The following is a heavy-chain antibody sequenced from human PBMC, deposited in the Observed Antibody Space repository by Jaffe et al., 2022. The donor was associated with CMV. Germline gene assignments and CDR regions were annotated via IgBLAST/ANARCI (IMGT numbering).Heavy chain of an antibody. Sequence: QLQLQESGPGLVKPSETLSLTCTVSGGSISSSSYYWGWIRQPPGKGLEWIGSIYYSGSTYYNPSLKSRVTISVDTSKNQFSLKLSSVTAADTAVYYCARLPTDFWRGYYPIDYWGQGTLVTVSS. V-gene: IGHV4-39*01. J-gene: IGHJ4*02. CDR1: GGSISSSSYY. CDR3: ARLPTDFWRGYYPIDY. CDR2: IYYSGST. D-gene: IGHD3-3*01.